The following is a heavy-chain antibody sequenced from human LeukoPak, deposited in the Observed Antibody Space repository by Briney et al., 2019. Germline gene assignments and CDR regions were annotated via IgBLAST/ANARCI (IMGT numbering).Heavy chain of an antibody. D-gene: IGHD6-19*01. Sequence: GGTLRLSCAASGFTFSGYEMNWVRQAPGKGLEWVSYISTTGSSIYYADSVKGRFTISRDNVKNLLYLQMNSLRAEDTAVYYCARVQRGIAVALDYWGQGTLATVSS. CDR2: ISTTGSSI. CDR3: ARVQRGIAVALDY. V-gene: IGHV3-48*03. J-gene: IGHJ4*02. CDR1: GFTFSGYE.